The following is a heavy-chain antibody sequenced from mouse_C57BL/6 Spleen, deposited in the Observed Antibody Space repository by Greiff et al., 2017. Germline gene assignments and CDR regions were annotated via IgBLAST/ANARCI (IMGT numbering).Heavy chain of an antibody. J-gene: IGHJ4*01. CDR2: ISSGSSTI. CDR1: GFTFSDYG. CDR3: ARKLNYDYNYYAMDY. Sequence: EVHLVESGGGLVKPGGSLKLSCAASGFTFSDYGMHWVRQAPEKGLEWVAYISSGSSTIYYADTVKGRFTISRDNAKNTLFLQMTSLRSEDTAMYYCARKLNYDYNYYAMDYWGQGTSVTVSS. V-gene: IGHV5-17*01. D-gene: IGHD2-4*01.